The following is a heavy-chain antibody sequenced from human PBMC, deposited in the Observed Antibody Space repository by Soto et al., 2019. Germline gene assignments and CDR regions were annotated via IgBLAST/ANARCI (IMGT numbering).Heavy chain of an antibody. Sequence: SETLSRTCAVYGGSFSGYYWIWIRQPPGKGLEWIGEINHSGSTNHNPSLKSRVTISVDTSKNQFSLKLSSVTAADTAVYYCARGRYNWNYWGQGTLVTVSS. J-gene: IGHJ4*02. CDR1: GGSFSGYY. CDR3: ARGRYNWNY. CDR2: INHSGST. V-gene: IGHV4-34*01. D-gene: IGHD1-20*01.